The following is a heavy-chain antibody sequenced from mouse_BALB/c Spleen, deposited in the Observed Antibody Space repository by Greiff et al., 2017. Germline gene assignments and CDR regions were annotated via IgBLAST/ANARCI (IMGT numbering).Heavy chain of an antibody. V-gene: IGHV5-17*02. CDR3: ARTTVVARGYFDY. D-gene: IGHD1-1*01. J-gene: IGHJ2*01. Sequence: DVKLVESGGGLVQPGGSRKLSCAASGFTFSSFGMHWVRQAPEKGLEWVAYISSGSSTIYYADTVKGRFTISRDNPKNTLFLQMTSLRSEDTAMYYCARTTVVARGYFDYWGQGTTLTVSS. CDR2: ISSGSSTI. CDR1: GFTFSSFG.